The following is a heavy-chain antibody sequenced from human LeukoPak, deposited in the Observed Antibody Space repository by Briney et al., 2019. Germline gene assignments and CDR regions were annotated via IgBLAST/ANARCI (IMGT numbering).Heavy chain of an antibody. V-gene: IGHV3-23*01. CDR3: TKLDGGSGFYSTLDY. D-gene: IGHD3-22*01. Sequence: QSGGSLRLSCAASGFTFSNHGMSWVRQAPGKGLEWVSAISGSGDGTYYVYSVKGRFTISRDNSKNTLYLQMNSLRAEDTAVYYCTKLDGGSGFYSTLDYWGQGTLVTVSS. CDR1: GFTFSNHG. CDR2: ISGSGDGT. J-gene: IGHJ4*02.